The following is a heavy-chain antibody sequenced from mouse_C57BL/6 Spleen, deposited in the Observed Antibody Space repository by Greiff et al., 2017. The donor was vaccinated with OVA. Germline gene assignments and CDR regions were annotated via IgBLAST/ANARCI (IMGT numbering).Heavy chain of an antibody. CDR2: IYPGDGDT. CDR1: GYAFSSYW. J-gene: IGHJ3*01. D-gene: IGHD2-4*01. Sequence: VQLQESGAELVKPGASVKISCKASGYAFSSYWMNWVKQRPGKGLEWIGQIYPGDGDTNYNGKFKGKATLTADKSSSTAYMQLSSLTSEDSAVYFCARCYDYAWFAYWGQGTLVTVSA. V-gene: IGHV1-80*01. CDR3: ARCYDYAWFAY.